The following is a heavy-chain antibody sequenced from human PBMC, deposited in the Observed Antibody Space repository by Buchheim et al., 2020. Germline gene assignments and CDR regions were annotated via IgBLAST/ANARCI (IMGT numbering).Heavy chain of an antibody. D-gene: IGHD2-21*01. Sequence: QAQLVESGGGVVQPGRSLRLSCAASGFSFSSSAMHWVRQAPGKGLEWVAVISYAGTNKYYAESVKGRFTISRDSSKNTLYLQMNSLRPDDTAVYYCARETWAGCGGDCPYESWGQGTL. V-gene: IGHV3-30*01. CDR1: GFSFSSSA. CDR2: ISYAGTNK. CDR3: ARETWAGCGGDCPYES. J-gene: IGHJ5*02.